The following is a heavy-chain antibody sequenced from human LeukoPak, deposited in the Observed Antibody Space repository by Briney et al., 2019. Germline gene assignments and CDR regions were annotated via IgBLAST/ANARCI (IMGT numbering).Heavy chain of an antibody. V-gene: IGHV1-8*03. Sequence: ASVKVSCKASGYTFTSYDINWVRQATGQGLEWMGWMNPNSGNTGYAQKFQGRVTITRNTSISTAYMELSSPRSEDTAVYFCAREGYCRGGTCYSFDYWGQGTLVTVSS. J-gene: IGHJ4*02. CDR2: MNPNSGNT. CDR1: GYTFTSYD. CDR3: AREGYCRGGTCYSFDY. D-gene: IGHD2-15*01.